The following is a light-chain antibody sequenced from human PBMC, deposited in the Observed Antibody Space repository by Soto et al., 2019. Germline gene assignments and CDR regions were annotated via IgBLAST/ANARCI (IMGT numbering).Light chain of an antibody. Sequence: ETVMTQSPVTLSVSPGERATLSCRASQSVAINLAWYQQRPGQSPRLLIYGASSRATGIPDRFSGSGSGTDFTLTISRLEPEDFAVYYCQQYYSLPLTFGGGTKV. CDR2: GAS. J-gene: IGKJ4*01. V-gene: IGKV3-20*01. CDR1: QSVAIN. CDR3: QQYYSLPLT.